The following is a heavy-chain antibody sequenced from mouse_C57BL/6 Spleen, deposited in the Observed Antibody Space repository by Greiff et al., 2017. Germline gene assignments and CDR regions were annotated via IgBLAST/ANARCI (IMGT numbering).Heavy chain of an antibody. CDR1: GFNIKDYY. Sequence: VHVKQSGAELVRPGASVKLSCTASGFNIKDYYMHWVKQRPEQGLEWIGRIDPEDGDTEYAPKFQGKATMTADTSSNTAYLQLSSLTSEDTAVYYCTSQLRLRGAYWGQGTLVTVSA. CDR3: TSQLRLRGAY. CDR2: IDPEDGDT. V-gene: IGHV14-1*01. J-gene: IGHJ3*01. D-gene: IGHD3-2*02.